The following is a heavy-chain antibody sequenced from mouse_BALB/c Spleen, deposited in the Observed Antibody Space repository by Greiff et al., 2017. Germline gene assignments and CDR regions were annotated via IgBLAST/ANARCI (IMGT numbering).Heavy chain of an antibody. D-gene: IGHD3-1*01. CDR3: TKEGYLYAMDY. Sequence: QVHVKQSGAELVRPGASVTLSCKASGYTFTDYEMHWVKQTPVHGLEWIGAIDPETGGTAYNQKFKGKATLTADKSSSTAYMELRSLTSEDSAVYYCTKEGYLYAMDYWGQGTSVTVSS. J-gene: IGHJ4*01. CDR2: IDPETGGT. CDR1: GYTFTDYE. V-gene: IGHV1-15*01.